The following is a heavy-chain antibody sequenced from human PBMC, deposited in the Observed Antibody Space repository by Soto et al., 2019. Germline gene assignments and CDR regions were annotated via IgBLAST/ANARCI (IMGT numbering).Heavy chain of an antibody. CDR1: GFSLSTSGVG. CDR3: AHGGYSGYDPLSDAFDI. V-gene: IGHV2-5*02. CDR2: IYWDDDK. D-gene: IGHD5-12*01. Sequence: QITLKESGPTLVKPTQTLTLTCTFSGFSLSTSGVGVGWIRQPPGKALEWLALIYWDDDKRYSPSLKSRLTIPNDTPKHQVVITMTNMDPVDTATYYCAHGGYSGYDPLSDAFDIWGQGTMVTVSS. J-gene: IGHJ3*02.